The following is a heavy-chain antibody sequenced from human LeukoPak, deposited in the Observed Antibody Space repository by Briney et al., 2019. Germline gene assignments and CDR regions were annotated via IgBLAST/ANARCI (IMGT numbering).Heavy chain of an antibody. J-gene: IGHJ6*02. Sequence: GESLKISCKGSGYSFTSYWISWVRQMPGKGLEWMGIIYPGDSDTRYSPSFQGQVTISADKSISTAYLLWSSLKASDTAMYYCARHGSGSRYYYYYGMDVWGQGTTVTVSS. V-gene: IGHV5-51*01. CDR1: GYSFTSYW. CDR3: ARHGSGSRYYYYYGMDV. CDR2: IYPGDSDT. D-gene: IGHD3-10*01.